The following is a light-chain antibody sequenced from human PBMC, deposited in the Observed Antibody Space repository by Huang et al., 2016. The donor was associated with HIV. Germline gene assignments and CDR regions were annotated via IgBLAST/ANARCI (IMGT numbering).Light chain of an antibody. Sequence: TQSPSSLSASVGDRVTITCRASQGISNSLAWYQQKPGKAPKLLLYAASRLKSGVPSRFSGSGSGTDYTLTISSLQPEDFATYYCQQYYSTPPITFGQGTRLEIK. V-gene: IGKV1-NL1*01. J-gene: IGKJ5*01. CDR1: QGISNS. CDR2: AAS. CDR3: QQYYSTPPIT.